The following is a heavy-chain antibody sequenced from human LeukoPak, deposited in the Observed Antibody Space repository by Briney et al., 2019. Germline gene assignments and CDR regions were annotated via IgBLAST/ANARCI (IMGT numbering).Heavy chain of an antibody. J-gene: IGHJ4*02. V-gene: IGHV1-8*01. Sequence: ASVKVSCKASGYTFTGYDINWVRQATGQGLEWMGWMNPNSGNTGYAQKFQGRVTMTRNTSISTAYMELSSLRSEDTAVYYCARGWWDYYGSGSPRDYWGQGTLVTVSS. D-gene: IGHD3-10*01. CDR1: GYTFTGYD. CDR2: MNPNSGNT. CDR3: ARGWWDYYGSGSPRDY.